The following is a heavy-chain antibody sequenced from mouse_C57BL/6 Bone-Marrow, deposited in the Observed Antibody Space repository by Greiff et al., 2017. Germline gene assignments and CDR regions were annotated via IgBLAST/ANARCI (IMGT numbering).Heavy chain of an antibody. J-gene: IGHJ3*01. CDR1: GYSLTSYG. Sequence: QVQLQQSGPGLVQPSQSLSITCTVSGYSLTSYGVHWVRQSPGKGLEWLGVIWSGGSTDYNAAFISRLSISTDNPKSQAFFIMKSLQTDDTAIYYCSGRGDGYCARFAYWGQGTLVTVSA. CDR3: SGRGDGYCARFAY. CDR2: IWSGGST. D-gene: IGHD2-3*01. V-gene: IGHV2-2*01.